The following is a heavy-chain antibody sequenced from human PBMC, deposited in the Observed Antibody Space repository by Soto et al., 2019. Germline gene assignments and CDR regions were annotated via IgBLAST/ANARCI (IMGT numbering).Heavy chain of an antibody. J-gene: IGHJ4*02. CDR1: GGSISSRTFW. D-gene: IGHD4-4*01. Sequence: QLQLQESGPGLVKPSETLSLTCSVSGGSISSRTFWWAWIRQPPGKGLEWIGDMYYSGSSYSSPSRKRRDTLSVDTSKNQLSLKLNSVTAADTAVYYCARHPRDDYNYGGSGIFDYWGQGTLVTVSS. V-gene: IGHV4-39*01. CDR2: MYYSGSS. CDR3: ARHPRDDYNYGGSGIFDY.